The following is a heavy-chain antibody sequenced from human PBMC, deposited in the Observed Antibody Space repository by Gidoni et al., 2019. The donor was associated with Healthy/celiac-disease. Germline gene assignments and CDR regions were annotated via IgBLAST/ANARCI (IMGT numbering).Heavy chain of an antibody. J-gene: IGHJ3*02. CDR2: IIPLLGIA. CDR3: ARSLGGDSSLIDAFDI. V-gene: IGHV1-69*02. D-gene: IGHD6-13*01. CDR1: GGTFSSYT. Sequence: QVQLVQSGAEVKKPGSSVKVSCKASGGTFSSYTISWVRQAPGQGLEWMGRIIPLLGIANYAQKFQGRVTITADKSTSTAYMELSSLRSEDTAVYYCARSLGGDSSLIDAFDIWGQGTMVTVSS.